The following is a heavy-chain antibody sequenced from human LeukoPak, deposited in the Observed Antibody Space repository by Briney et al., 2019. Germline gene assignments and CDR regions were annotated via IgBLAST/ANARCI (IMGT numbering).Heavy chain of an antibody. CDR1: GFTFSSYS. CDR3: AEIGVTGTSP. D-gene: IGHD1-20*01. V-gene: IGHV3-48*01. Sequence: GGSLRLSCAASGFTFSSYSMNWVRQAPGKGLEWVSFISSSSSTIYYADSVKGRFTISRDNAKDSLYLQMNSLRAEDTAVYYCAEIGVTGTSPWGQGTLVTVSS. J-gene: IGHJ5*02. CDR2: ISSSSSTI.